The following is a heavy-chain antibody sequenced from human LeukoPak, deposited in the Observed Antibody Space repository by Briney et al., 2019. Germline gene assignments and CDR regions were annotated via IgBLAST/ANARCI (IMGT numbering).Heavy chain of an antibody. CDR3: AREGRYFDWLLSWFDP. CDR1: GFTFSSYW. J-gene: IGHJ5*02. V-gene: IGHV3-7*03. Sequence: GGSLRLSCAASGFTFSSYWMSRVRQAPGKGLEWVANIKQDGSEKYYVDSVKGRFTISRDNAKNSLYLQMNSLRAEDTAVYYCAREGRYFDWLLSWFDPWGQGTLVTVSS. CDR2: IKQDGSEK. D-gene: IGHD3-9*01.